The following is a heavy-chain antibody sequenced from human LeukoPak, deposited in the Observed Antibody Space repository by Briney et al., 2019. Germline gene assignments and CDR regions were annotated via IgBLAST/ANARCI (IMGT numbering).Heavy chain of an antibody. Sequence: PGGSLRLSCAASGFTFSSYEMNWVRQAPGKGLEWVSYISTSGSTKYYADSVKGRFTISRDNAKNSLYLQMNSLRAEDTAVYYCARDRDPGYNDSSGYRRVNALDIWGQGTMVTVSS. J-gene: IGHJ3*02. CDR1: GFTFSSYE. CDR3: ARDRDPGYNDSSGYRRVNALDI. CDR2: ISTSGSTK. V-gene: IGHV3-48*03. D-gene: IGHD3-22*01.